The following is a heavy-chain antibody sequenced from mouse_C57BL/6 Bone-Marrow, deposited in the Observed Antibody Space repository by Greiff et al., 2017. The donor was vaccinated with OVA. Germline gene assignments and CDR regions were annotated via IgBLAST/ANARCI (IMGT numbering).Heavy chain of an antibody. CDR3: TRGDSNYYAMDY. D-gene: IGHD2-5*01. CDR1: GYTFTDYE. J-gene: IGHJ4*01. Sequence: QVQLQQSGAELVRPGASVTLSCTASGYTFTDYEMHWVKQTPVHGLEWIGAIDPETGGTAYNQKFKGKAILTADKSSSTAYMELRSLTSEDSAVNYCTRGDSNYYAMDYWGQGTSVTVSS. V-gene: IGHV1-15*01. CDR2: IDPETGGT.